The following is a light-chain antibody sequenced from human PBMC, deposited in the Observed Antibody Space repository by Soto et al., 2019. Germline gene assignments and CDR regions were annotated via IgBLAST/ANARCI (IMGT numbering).Light chain of an antibody. Sequence: QSALTQPASVSGSPGQSITISCTGTSSDVGAYTSVSWYQQHPGKAPKLMIYEVSNRPSGVSNRFSGSKSANTASLTISGLQADDEAHYYCTSYTSDNRNYVFGNGTKVTVL. V-gene: IGLV2-14*01. CDR1: SSDVGAYTS. CDR3: TSYTSDNRNYV. CDR2: EVS. J-gene: IGLJ1*01.